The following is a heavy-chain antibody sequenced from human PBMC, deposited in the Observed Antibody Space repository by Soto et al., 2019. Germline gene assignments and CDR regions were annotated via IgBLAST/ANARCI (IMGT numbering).Heavy chain of an antibody. Sequence: SETLSLTCTVSGVSISSYYWSWLRQPPGKGLEWIGYIYYSGSTNYNPSLKSRVTISVDTSKNQFSLKLSSVTAADTAVYYCARKVLSKWELLRAFDIWGQGTMVTVSS. V-gene: IGHV4-59*08. CDR1: GVSISSYY. CDR3: ARKVLSKWELLRAFDI. J-gene: IGHJ3*02. CDR2: IYYSGST. D-gene: IGHD1-26*01.